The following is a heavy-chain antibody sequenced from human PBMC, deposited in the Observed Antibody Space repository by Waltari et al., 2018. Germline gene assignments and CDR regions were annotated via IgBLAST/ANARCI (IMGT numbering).Heavy chain of an antibody. CDR2: IFSNDGK. CDR1: GFSLSNARMG. V-gene: IGHV2-26*01. Sequence: QVTLKESGPVLVKPTETLTLTCTVSGFSLSNARMGVSWIRQPPGKALEWLAHIFSNDGKSYSTSLRTRLTISKDTSTSQVVLSMTNIDPVDTATYYCAQIRSSAAAGVYYYYYMDVWGRGTTVTVSS. D-gene: IGHD6-13*01. CDR3: AQIRSSAAAGVYYYYYMDV. J-gene: IGHJ6*03.